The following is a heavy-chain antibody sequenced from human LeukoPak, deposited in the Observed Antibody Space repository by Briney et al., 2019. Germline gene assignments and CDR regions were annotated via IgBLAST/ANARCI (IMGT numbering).Heavy chain of an antibody. CDR2: ISGSGGST. V-gene: IGHV3-23*01. D-gene: IGHD3-22*01. Sequence: GGSLRLSCAASGFTFSSYAMSWVRQAPGKGLEWVSAISGSGGSTYYADSVKGRFTISRDNSKNTLYLQMNSLRAEDTAVYYCAKPDITMIVVVTPTYFDYWGQGTLVTVSS. J-gene: IGHJ4*02. CDR1: GFTFSSYA. CDR3: AKPDITMIVVVTPTYFDY.